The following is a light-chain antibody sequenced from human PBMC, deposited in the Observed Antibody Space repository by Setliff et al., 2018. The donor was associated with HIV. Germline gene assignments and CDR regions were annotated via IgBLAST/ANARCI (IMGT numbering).Light chain of an antibody. CDR2: GVN. J-gene: IGLJ1*01. CDR3: TSYTGSNSFALYV. Sequence: QSALTQPPSASGSPGQSVTISCTGTSSGIGRYNYISWYQQHPGKAPKLMIYGVNKRPSGVPDRFSGSKSGNMASLTVSGLQAEDEADYYCTSYTGSNSFALYVFGSGTKVTVL. V-gene: IGLV2-8*01. CDR1: SSGIGRYNY.